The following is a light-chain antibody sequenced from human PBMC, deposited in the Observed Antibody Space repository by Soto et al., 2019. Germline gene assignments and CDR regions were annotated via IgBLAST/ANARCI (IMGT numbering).Light chain of an antibody. CDR1: QSVSSN. J-gene: IGKJ5*01. Sequence: EIVMTQSPATLSVSLGERATLSCRASQSVSSNLAWYQLKPGQAPRLLIYGASSRATGIPDRFSGSGSGTDFTLTISRLEPEDFAVYYCQQYGSSPLITFGQGTRLEIK. CDR3: QQYGSSPLIT. CDR2: GAS. V-gene: IGKV3-20*01.